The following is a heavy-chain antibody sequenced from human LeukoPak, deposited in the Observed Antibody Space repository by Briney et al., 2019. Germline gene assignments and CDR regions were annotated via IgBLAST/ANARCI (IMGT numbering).Heavy chain of an antibody. D-gene: IGHD3-10*01. CDR1: GFTFSDYY. CDR2: ISSSGSTI. V-gene: IGHV3-11*01. J-gene: IGHJ5*02. Sequence: GGSLRLSCAASGFTFSDYYMSWIRQAPGKGQEWVSYISSSGSTIYYADSVKGRFTISRDNAKNSLYLQMNSLRAEDTAVYYCARATPYYYGSGPEGWFDPWGQGTLVTVSS. CDR3: ARATPYYYGSGPEGWFDP.